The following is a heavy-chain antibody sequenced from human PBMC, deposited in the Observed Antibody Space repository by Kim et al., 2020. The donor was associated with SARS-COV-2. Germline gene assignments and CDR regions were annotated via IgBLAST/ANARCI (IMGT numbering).Heavy chain of an antibody. CDR3: ARGARYYYGSVTIDY. CDR2: IYYSGST. CDR1: GGSISSSSYY. J-gene: IGHJ4*01. D-gene: IGHD3-10*01. V-gene: IGHV4-39*07. Sequence: SETLSLTCTVSGGSISSSSYYWGWIRQPPGKGLEWIGSIYYSGSTYYNPSLKSRVTISVDTSKNQFSLKLSSVTAADTAVYYCARGARYYYGSVTIDYWG.